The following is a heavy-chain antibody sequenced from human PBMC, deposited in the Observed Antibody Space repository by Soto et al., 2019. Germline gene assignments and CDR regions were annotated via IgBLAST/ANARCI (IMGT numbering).Heavy chain of an antibody. J-gene: IGHJ4*02. D-gene: IGHD6-13*01. CDR3: AKGIAAAGTSLCR. V-gene: IGHV3-23*01. CDR2: ISGSAGST. Sequence: GGSQVLSSASAGFSFRCYTISLVRPAPGKRLEWVSAISGSAGSTYYEDSVKGRFTITRDNSKNTLYLQMNSLRAEDTAVYYCAKGIAAAGTSLCRWGQGTQVTVSS. CDR1: GFSFRCYT.